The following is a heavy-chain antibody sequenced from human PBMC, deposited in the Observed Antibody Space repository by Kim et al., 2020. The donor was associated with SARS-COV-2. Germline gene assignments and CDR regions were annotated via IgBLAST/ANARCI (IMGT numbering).Heavy chain of an antibody. V-gene: IGHV3-23*01. CDR2: ITRGGDT. J-gene: IGHJ4*01. CDR1: GLTLRSYA. Sequence: GGSLRLSCAASGLTLRSYAMNWVRQGPWKGLEWVSSITRGGDTYYAASVKGRFTISRDNFKDTLSLQMNSLRAEDTGNYYCVPCVTLADRSGWCTFFDN. D-gene: IGHD6-19*01. CDR3: VPCVTLADRSGWCTFFDN.